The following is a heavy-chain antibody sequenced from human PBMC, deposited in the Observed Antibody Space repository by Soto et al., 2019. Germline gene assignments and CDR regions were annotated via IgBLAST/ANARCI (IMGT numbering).Heavy chain of an antibody. CDR1: GFTFTNYA. CDR2: IGGGSGNT. Sequence: EVQLLESGGGFVQPGGSLRLSCAASGFTFTNYALSWVRQAPGKGLEWVSTIGGGSGNTSYADSVKGRFSISRENSKNTLYLQMSSLTPEDTALYYCATRMYSTSWYYFVSWGQGTLVTVSS. V-gene: IGHV3-23*01. J-gene: IGHJ4*02. D-gene: IGHD6-13*01. CDR3: ATRMYSTSWYYFVS.